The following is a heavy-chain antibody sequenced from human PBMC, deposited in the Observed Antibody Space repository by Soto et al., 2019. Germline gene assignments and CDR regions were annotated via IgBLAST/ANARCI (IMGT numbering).Heavy chain of an antibody. CDR3: ARGGYYFSYGMDV. D-gene: IGHD3-3*01. CDR1: GGSISSGGYY. Sequence: SETLSLTCTVSGGSISSGGYYWSWIHQHPGKGLEWIGYIYYSGSTYYNPSLKSRITISMDTSKNQFSLKVNSVTAADTAVYYCARGGYYFSYGMDVWGQGTTVTVSS. J-gene: IGHJ6*02. V-gene: IGHV4-31*03. CDR2: IYYSGST.